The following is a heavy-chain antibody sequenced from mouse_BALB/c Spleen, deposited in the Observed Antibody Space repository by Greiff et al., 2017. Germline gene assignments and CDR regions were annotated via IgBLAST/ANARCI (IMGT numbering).Heavy chain of an antibody. CDR1: GYSITSGYY. V-gene: IGHV3-6*02. J-gene: IGHJ4*01. CDR3: ARKGDVITTVVDYAMDY. D-gene: IGHD1-1*01. CDR2: ISYDGSN. Sequence: ESGPGLVKPSQSLSLTCSVTGYSITSGYYWNWIRQFPGNKLEWMGYISYDGSNNYNPSLKNRISITRDTSKNQFFLKLNSVTTEDTATYYCARKGDVITTVVDYAMDYWGQGTSVTVSS.